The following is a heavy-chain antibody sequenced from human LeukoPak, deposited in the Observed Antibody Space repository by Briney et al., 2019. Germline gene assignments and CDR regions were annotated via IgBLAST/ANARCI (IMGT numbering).Heavy chain of an antibody. CDR3: ARALVAAAGTKPGMDV. D-gene: IGHD6-13*01. V-gene: IGHV4-34*01. CDR1: GGSFSGYY. CDR2: INHSGST. Sequence: PSETLSLTCAVYGGSFSGYYRSWIRQPPGKGLEWIGEINHSGSTNYNPSLKSRVTISVDTSKNQFSLKLSSVTAADTAVYYCARALVAAAGTKPGMDVWGQGTTVTVSS. J-gene: IGHJ6*02.